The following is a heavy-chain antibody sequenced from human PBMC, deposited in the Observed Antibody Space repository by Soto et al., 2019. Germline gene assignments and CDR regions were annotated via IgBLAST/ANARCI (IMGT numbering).Heavy chain of an antibody. CDR2: IWYDGSNK. V-gene: IGHV3-33*01. CDR1: GFTFSSYG. D-gene: IGHD3-3*01. Sequence: GGSLRLSCAASGFTFSSYGMHWVRQAPGKGLEWVAVIWYDGSNKYYADSVKGRFTISRDNSKNTLYLQMNSLRAEDTAVYYCARDQYSITISHPTHYYYGMDVWGQGTTVTVSS. CDR3: ARDQYSITISHPTHYYYGMDV. J-gene: IGHJ6*02.